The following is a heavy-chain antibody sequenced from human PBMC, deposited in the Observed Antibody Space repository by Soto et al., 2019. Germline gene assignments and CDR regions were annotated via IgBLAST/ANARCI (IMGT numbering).Heavy chain of an antibody. Sequence: GGSLRLSCAASGFTFSSYAMSCVRQAPGKGLEWVSAISGSGGSTYYADSVKGRFTISRGNSKNTLYLQMNSLRAEDTAVYYCAAYSATAARRIAYWGQATLVTVSS. CDR1: GFTFSSYA. J-gene: IGHJ4*02. V-gene: IGHV3-23*01. CDR3: AAYSATAARRIAY. CDR2: ISGSGGST. D-gene: IGHD6-6*01.